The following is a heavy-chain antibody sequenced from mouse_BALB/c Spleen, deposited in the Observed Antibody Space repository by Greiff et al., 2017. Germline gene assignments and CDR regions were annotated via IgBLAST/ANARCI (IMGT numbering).Heavy chain of an antibody. D-gene: IGHD2-4*01. CDR2: ISNGGGST. V-gene: IGHV5-12-2*01. J-gene: IGHJ4*01. Sequence: EVQVVESGGGLVQPGGSLKLSCAASGFTFSSYTMSWVRQTPEKRLEWVAYISNGGGSTYYPDTVKGRFTISRDNAKNTLYLQMSSLKSEDTAMYYCARLDYGTFYYAMDYWGQGTSVTVSA. CDR1: GFTFSSYT. CDR3: ARLDYGTFYYAMDY.